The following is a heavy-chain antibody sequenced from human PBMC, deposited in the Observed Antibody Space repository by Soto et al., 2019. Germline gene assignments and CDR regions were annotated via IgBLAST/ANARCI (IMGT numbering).Heavy chain of an antibody. D-gene: IGHD3-10*01. CDR1: GGSISSYY. CDR2: IYYSGST. CDR3: ARVWGGAFDF. J-gene: IGHJ3*01. Sequence: QVQLQESGPGLVKPSETLSLTCTVSGGSISSYYWSWIRQPPGKGLEWIGYIYYSGSTNYNPSLNSRVTTSVDTSKTQFSLTLSSVTAADTAVYYCARVWGGAFDFWGQGTMVTVSS. V-gene: IGHV4-59*01.